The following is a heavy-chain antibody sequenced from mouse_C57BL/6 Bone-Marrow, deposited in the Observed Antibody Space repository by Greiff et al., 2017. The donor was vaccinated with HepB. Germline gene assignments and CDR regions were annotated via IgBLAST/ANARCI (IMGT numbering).Heavy chain of an antibody. CDR3: TTVVAKVDY. Sequence: VQPKESGAELVRPGASVKLSCTASGFNIKDDYMHWVKQRPEQGLEWIGWIDPENGDTEYASKFQGKATITADTSSNTAYLQLSSLTSEDTAVYYCTTVVAKVDYWGQGTTLTVSS. V-gene: IGHV14-4*01. CDR2: IDPENGDT. D-gene: IGHD1-1*01. CDR1: GFNIKDDY. J-gene: IGHJ2*01.